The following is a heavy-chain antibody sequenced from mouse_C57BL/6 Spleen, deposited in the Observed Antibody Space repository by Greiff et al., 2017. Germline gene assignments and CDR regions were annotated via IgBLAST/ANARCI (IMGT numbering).Heavy chain of an antibody. V-gene: IGHV5-17*01. D-gene: IGHD1-1*01. CDR3: ARIYGSSYPGYFDV. J-gene: IGHJ1*03. Sequence: EVMLVESGGGLVKPGGSLKLSCAASGFTFSDYGMHWVRQAPEKGLEWVAYISSGSSTIYYAETVKGRFTISRGNAKNTLFLQMTSLRSEDTAMYYCARIYGSSYPGYFDVWGTGTTVTVSS. CDR1: GFTFSDYG. CDR2: ISSGSSTI.